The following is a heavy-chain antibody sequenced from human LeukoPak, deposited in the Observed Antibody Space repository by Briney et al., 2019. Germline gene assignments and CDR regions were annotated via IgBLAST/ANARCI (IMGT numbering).Heavy chain of an antibody. V-gene: IGHV3-11*01. CDR3: AKDGGYDWAYFDN. Sequence: GGSLRLSCAASGFILSDYYMSWIRQAPGKGLEWVAYISGSGNSKYYADSVKGRFTISRDNAKNSLYLQINNLRADDTALYYCAKDGGYDWAYFDNWGQGTLVTVSS. J-gene: IGHJ4*02. CDR1: GFILSDYY. D-gene: IGHD5-12*01. CDR2: ISGSGNSK.